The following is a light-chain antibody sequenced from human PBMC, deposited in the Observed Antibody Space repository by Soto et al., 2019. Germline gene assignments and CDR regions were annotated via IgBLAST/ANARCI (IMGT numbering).Light chain of an antibody. CDR3: QTWDTGPWV. CDR1: SGHSNYA. J-gene: IGLJ3*02. V-gene: IGLV4-69*01. CDR2: LHSDGRH. Sequence: QPVLTQSPSASAALGASVKLTCTLTSGHSNYAIAWHQQEPEKGLRYLMKLHSDGRHTNGDRIPDRFSGSRTGAECYLTISSLQSEDEADYYCQTWDTGPWVFGGGTKVTVL.